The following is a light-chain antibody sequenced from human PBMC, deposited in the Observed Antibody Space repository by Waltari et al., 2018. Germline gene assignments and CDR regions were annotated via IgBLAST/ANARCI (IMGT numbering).Light chain of an antibody. CDR3: QQSYSRLGA. CDR1: QTITTY. Sequence: DIQITQSPSSLSASVGDRVTITCRASQTITTYLHWYQQKPGKAPKLLIYAAASLQSGVPSRFSGSGSGTDFTLTINNLQPEDFATYYCQQSYSRLGAFGQGTRVEIK. V-gene: IGKV1-39*01. CDR2: AAA. J-gene: IGKJ1*01.